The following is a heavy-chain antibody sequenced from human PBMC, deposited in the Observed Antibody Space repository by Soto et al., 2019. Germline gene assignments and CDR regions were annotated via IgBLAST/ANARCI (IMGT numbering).Heavy chain of an antibody. CDR3: ATYCSGGSCYSGYYYYGMDV. V-gene: IGHV3-33*01. Sequence: QVQLVESGGGVVQPGRSLRLSCAASGFTFSSYGMHWVRQAPGKGLEWVAVIWYDGSNKYYADSVKGRFTISRDNSKNTLYLQMNSLRAEDTAVYYCATYCSGGSCYSGYYYYGMDVWGQGTTVTVS. J-gene: IGHJ6*02. CDR2: IWYDGSNK. CDR1: GFTFSSYG. D-gene: IGHD2-15*01.